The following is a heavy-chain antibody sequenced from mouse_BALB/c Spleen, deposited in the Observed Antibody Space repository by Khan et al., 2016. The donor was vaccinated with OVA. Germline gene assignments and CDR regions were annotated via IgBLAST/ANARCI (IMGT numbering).Heavy chain of an antibody. CDR3: ARGGYGSFGY. Sequence: QVQLKESGAELARPGASVKMSCKASGYIFTNYMMHWVKQRPGPGLEWIGDINPSSGYNNYNQKFKDKATLTADKSSSTAYMQLSSRTSEDSAVYYCARGGYGSFGYWGQGTLVTVSA. V-gene: IGHV1-4*01. J-gene: IGHJ3*01. CDR2: INPSSGYN. CDR1: GYIFTNYM. D-gene: IGHD1-1*01.